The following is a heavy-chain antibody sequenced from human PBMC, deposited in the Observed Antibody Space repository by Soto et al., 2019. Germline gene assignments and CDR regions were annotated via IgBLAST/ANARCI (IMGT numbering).Heavy chain of an antibody. D-gene: IGHD6-6*01. CDR2: ISGSGGST. Sequence: PGGSLRLSFAASGFTFSSYAMSWVRQAPGRGLEWVSAISGSGGSTYYADSVKGRFTISRDNSKNTLYLQMNSLRAEDTAVYYCAKARGQLATHFDYWGQGTLVTVSS. V-gene: IGHV3-23*01. CDR1: GFTFSSYA. J-gene: IGHJ4*02. CDR3: AKARGQLATHFDY.